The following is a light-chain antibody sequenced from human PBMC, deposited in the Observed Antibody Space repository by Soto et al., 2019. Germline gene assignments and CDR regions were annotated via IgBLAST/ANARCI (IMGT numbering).Light chain of an antibody. V-gene: IGLV2-23*01. CDR1: SSDVGSYNL. CDR2: EGS. Sequence: QSVLTQPASVSGSPGQSITISCTGTSSDVGSYNLVSWYQQHPGKAPKLMIYEGSKRPSGVSNRFSGSKSGNTASLTISGLQAEDEADYYCCSCAGSSTYVVFGGGTKLTVL. J-gene: IGLJ2*01. CDR3: CSCAGSSTYVV.